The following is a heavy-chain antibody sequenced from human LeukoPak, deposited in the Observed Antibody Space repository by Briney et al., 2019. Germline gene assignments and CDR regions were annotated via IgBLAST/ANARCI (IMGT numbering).Heavy chain of an antibody. CDR3: ATVYSKGLVDY. D-gene: IGHD4-11*01. CDR1: GYTFTDYY. J-gene: IGHJ4*02. CDR2: VDPEDGET. Sequence: ASVKVSCKVSGYTFTDYYMHWVQQAPGKGLEWRGLVDPEDGETIYAEKFQGRVTITADTSTDTAYMELSSLRSEDTAVYYCATVYSKGLVDYWGQGTLVTVSS. V-gene: IGHV1-69-2*01.